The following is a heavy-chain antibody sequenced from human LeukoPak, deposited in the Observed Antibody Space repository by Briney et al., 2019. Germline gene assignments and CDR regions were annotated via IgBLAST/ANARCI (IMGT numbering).Heavy chain of an antibody. D-gene: IGHD4/OR15-4a*01. Sequence: SGGSLRLSCVASGFTFSCYWMHWVRQPPGKGLLWVSRLSGDGSTTKYADSLKGRFTTSRDNAKNTLYLQMNSLGAEDTAVYFCGRASTMVPNPLDDWSQGTLVTVSS. V-gene: IGHV3-74*03. CDR2: LSGDGSTT. CDR1: GFTFSCYW. CDR3: GRASTMVPNPLDD. J-gene: IGHJ4*02.